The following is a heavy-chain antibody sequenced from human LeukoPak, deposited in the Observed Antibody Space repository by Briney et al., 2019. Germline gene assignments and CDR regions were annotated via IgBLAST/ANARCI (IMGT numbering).Heavy chain of an antibody. CDR3: AGEPQS. J-gene: IGHJ4*02. V-gene: IGHV4-59*01. Sequence: SETLSLTCTVSGGSISSYYWSWIRQPPGKGLEWIGYIYYSGSTDYNPSRKRRVTISVDTSKNQFSLKLSSVPAADTAVYYCAGEPQSWGQGTLVTVSS. CDR2: IYYSGST. CDR1: GGSISSYY.